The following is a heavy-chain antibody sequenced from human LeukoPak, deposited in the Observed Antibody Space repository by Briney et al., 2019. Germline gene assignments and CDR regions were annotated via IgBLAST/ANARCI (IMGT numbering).Heavy chain of an antibody. CDR3: ARVHPAAGVFFDH. V-gene: IGHV3-7*01. CDR2: IKQDGSEK. CDR1: GFTLSSYW. J-gene: IGHJ4*02. Sequence: TGGSLRLFCAASGFTLSSYWMSWVRQAPGKGLEWVANIKQDGSEKYYVDSVKGRFTISRDNAKNSLYLQMNSLRAEDTAVYYCARVHPAAGVFFDHWGQGTLVTVSS. D-gene: IGHD2-15*01.